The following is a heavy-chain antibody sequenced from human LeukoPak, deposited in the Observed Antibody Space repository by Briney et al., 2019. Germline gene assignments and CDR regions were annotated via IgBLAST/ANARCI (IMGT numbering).Heavy chain of an antibody. CDR1: GGSFSGYY. Sequence: SETLSLTCAVYGGSFSGYYWSWIRQPPGKGLEWIGEINHSGSTNYNPSLKSRVTISVDTSKHQFPLKLSSVTAADTAVYYCAPRGSSGQSEYWGQGTLVTVSS. J-gene: IGHJ4*02. CDR2: INHSGST. V-gene: IGHV4-34*01. CDR3: APRGSSGQSEY. D-gene: IGHD6-19*01.